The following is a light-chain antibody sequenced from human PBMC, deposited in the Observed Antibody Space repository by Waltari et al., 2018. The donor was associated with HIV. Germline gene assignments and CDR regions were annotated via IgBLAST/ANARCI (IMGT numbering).Light chain of an antibody. CDR2: YDD. J-gene: IGLJ2*01. CDR3: AAWDDSLNGVV. V-gene: IGLV1-36*01. CDR1: SSNIGNTA. Sequence: QSVLTQPPSVSEAPRQRVTISCSGSSSNIGNTAVTWYRQLPGKPPKLLIYYDDLLASGVSDRCSGSKSGTSASLAISGLQSEDESDYYCAAWDDSLNGVVFGGGTKLT.